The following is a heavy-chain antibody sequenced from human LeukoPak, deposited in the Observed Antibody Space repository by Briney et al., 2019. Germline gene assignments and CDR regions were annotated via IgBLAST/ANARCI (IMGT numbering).Heavy chain of an antibody. J-gene: IGHJ4*02. CDR1: GFTFSTHW. Sequence: PGGSLRLSCAVSGFTFSTHWMSWVRQAPGKGLEWVANIKELGSEKFYVDSVKGRFTISIDNAKNSLYLQMNSLRAEDTAVYYCARDNGWSFDYWGQGTLVTVSS. CDR3: ARDNGWSFDY. D-gene: IGHD6-19*01. CDR2: IKELGSEK. V-gene: IGHV3-7*01.